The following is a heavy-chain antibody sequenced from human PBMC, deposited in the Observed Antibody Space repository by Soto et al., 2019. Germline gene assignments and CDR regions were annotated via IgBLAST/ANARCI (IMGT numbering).Heavy chain of an antibody. Sequence: QVQLVESGGGLVKPGGSLRLSCAASGFTLSDYYMSWIRQAPGKGLEWVSYISSSSSYTNYADSVKGRFTISRDNAKNSLYLHMNSLRSEDTAVYYCERTSPAAASGGDYWGQGTLVTVSS. J-gene: IGHJ4*02. D-gene: IGHD2-2*01. V-gene: IGHV3-11*05. CDR2: ISSSSSYT. CDR1: GFTLSDYY. CDR3: ERTSPAAASGGDY.